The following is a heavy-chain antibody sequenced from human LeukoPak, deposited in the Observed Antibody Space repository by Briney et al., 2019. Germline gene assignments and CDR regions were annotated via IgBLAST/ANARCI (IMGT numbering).Heavy chain of an antibody. J-gene: IGHJ4*02. CDR3: ATARWLHLPVFDY. V-gene: IGHV3-23*01. CDR2: ISDSGDTT. D-gene: IGHD5-24*01. Sequence: GGSLRLSCATSGFTFSSHAMGWVRQAPGKGLEWVSSISDSGDTTYYADSVKGRLATSRDNSKNTVYLQMSSLRAEDTAVYFCATARWLHLPVFDYWGQGSLVTVSS. CDR1: GFTFSSHA.